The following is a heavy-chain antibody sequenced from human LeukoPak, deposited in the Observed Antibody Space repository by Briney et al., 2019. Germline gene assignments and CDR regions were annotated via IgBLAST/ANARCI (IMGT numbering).Heavy chain of an antibody. Sequence: SCKASGYTFTGYYMHWVRQAPGKGPEYVAAISANGGSTYHADTVYGRFTISRDNSKNTLYLQMSSLRAEDTAVYYCVKDNGQGGFDYWGRGTLVTVSS. CDR1: GYTFTGYY. CDR2: ISANGGST. V-gene: IGHV3-64D*09. J-gene: IGHJ4*02. CDR3: VKDNGQGGFDY. D-gene: IGHD3-16*01.